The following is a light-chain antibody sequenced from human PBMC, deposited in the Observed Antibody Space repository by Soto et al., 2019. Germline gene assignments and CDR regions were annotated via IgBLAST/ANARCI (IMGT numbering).Light chain of an antibody. Sequence: DIQMTQSPSTLSASVGDRVAITFRASQSISSWLAWYQQKPGKAPKLLIYKASSLESGVPSRFSGSGSGTEFTLTISSLQPEDFATYYCLQHNTFPWTFGQGTKVDIK. CDR3: LQHNTFPWT. CDR1: QSISSW. CDR2: KAS. V-gene: IGKV1-5*03. J-gene: IGKJ1*01.